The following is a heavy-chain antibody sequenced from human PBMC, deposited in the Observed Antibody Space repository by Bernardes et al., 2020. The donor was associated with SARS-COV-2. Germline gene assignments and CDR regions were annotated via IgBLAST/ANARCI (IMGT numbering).Heavy chain of an antibody. J-gene: IGHJ6*02. D-gene: IGHD5-12*01. CDR1: GFTFSDYY. Sequence: GGSLRLSCAASGFTFSDYYMSWIRQAPGKGLEWVSYISSSGSTIYYADSVKGRFTISRDNAKNSLYLQMNSLRAEDTAVYYCARDMSGYDSGPYYYYGMDVWGQGTTVTVSS. CDR2: ISSSGSTI. CDR3: ARDMSGYDSGPYYYYGMDV. V-gene: IGHV3-11*01.